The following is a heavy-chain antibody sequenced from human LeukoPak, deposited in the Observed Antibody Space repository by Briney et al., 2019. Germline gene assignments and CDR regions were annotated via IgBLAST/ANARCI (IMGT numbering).Heavy chain of an antibody. CDR1: GGSISSGGYS. V-gene: IGHV4-30-2*01. CDR3: ARAGGFLSPFGY. Sequence: PSETLSLTCAVSGGSISSGGYSWSWIRQPPGKGLEWIGYIYHSGSTYYNPSLKSRVTISVDRSKNQFSLKLSSVTAADTAVYYCARAGGFLSPFGYWGQGTLVTVSS. J-gene: IGHJ4*02. D-gene: IGHD3-3*01. CDR2: IYHSGST.